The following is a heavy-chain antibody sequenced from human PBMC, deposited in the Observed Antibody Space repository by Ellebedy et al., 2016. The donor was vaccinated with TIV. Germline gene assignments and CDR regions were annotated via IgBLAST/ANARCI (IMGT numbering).Heavy chain of an antibody. CDR2: LGGGGLQT. CDR3: AIERTITGDYHGDYFDS. J-gene: IGHJ4*02. Sequence: GESLKISCIASGFTFSHYAMSWVRQAPGKGPEWVSVLGGGGLQTFYREYVKGRLTISRDDSKNALFLQMNSLRAKDTAVYYCAIERTITGDYHGDYFDSWGQGTLVTVAS. D-gene: IGHD7-27*01. V-gene: IGHV3-23*01. CDR1: GFTFSHYA.